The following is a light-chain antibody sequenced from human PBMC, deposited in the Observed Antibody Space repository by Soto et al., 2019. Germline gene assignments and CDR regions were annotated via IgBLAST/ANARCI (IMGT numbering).Light chain of an antibody. CDR3: QQYSSYSWM. J-gene: IGKJ1*01. V-gene: IGKV1-5*03. CDR1: QSLTSW. CDR2: KTS. Sequence: DIQMTQSPSTLSASVGDRVTITCRASQSLTSWLAWYQQKPGKAPKLLIFKTSSLESGVPSRFSGSGSGTEFTLTISSLQPDDFATYYCQQYSSYSWMFGQGTKVEIK.